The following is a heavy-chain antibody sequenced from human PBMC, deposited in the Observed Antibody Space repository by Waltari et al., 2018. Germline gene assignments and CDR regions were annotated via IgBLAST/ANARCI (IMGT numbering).Heavy chain of an antibody. D-gene: IGHD2-21*02. CDR3: ARGVTTVEY. J-gene: IGHJ4*02. CDR2: IKQDGSEK. CDR1: GFTFTNHW. V-gene: IGHV3-7*04. Sequence: EVQLVESGGGLVQPGGSLRLSCSGSGFTFTNHWMGGVRQAPGKGPEWVASIKQDGSEKYYVDSMKGRFTISRDNAKNSLSLQMDSLRAEDTAVYFCARGVTTVEYWGQGTLVTVSS.